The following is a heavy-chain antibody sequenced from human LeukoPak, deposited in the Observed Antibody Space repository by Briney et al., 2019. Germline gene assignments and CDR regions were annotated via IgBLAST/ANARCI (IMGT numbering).Heavy chain of an antibody. V-gene: IGHV4-59*08. Sequence: PSETLSLTCTVSGGPISGYYWSWIRQTPGQAPEWIGYIHSTGTTDYHPSLRRRVTISVDTSKNQFSLKLNSVTAADTAVYYCARHDEDCNGQYCFLLSFDSWGQGALVTVSS. CDR2: IHSTGTT. J-gene: IGHJ4*02. D-gene: IGHD2-21*01. CDR1: GGPISGYY. CDR3: ARHDEDCNGQYCFLLSFDS.